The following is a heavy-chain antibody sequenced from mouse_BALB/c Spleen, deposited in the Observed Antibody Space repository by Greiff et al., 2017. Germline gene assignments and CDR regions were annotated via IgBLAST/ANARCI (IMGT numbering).Heavy chain of an antibody. CDR1: GYTFTSYT. CDR3: ARNGGNYYLYYFDY. V-gene: IGHV1-4*01. D-gene: IGHD2-1*01. CDR2: INPSSGYT. J-gene: IGHJ2*01. Sequence: VMLVESGAELARPGASVKMSCKASGYTFTSYTMHWVKQRPGQGLEWIGYINPSSGYTNYNQKFKDKATLTADKSSSTAYMQLSSLTSEDSAVYYCARNGGNYYLYYFDYWGQGTTLTVSS.